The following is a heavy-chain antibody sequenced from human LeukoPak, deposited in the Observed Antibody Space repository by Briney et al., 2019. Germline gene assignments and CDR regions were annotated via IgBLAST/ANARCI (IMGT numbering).Heavy chain of an antibody. CDR3: ARTLILYSSGWYYFDY. Sequence: SETLSLTCAVYGGSFSGYYWSWIRQPPGKGLEWIGEINHSGSTNYNPSLKSRVTISVDTSKDQFSLKLSSVTAADTAVYYCARTLILYSSGWYYFDYWGQGTLVTVSS. V-gene: IGHV4-34*01. J-gene: IGHJ4*02. CDR1: GGSFSGYY. D-gene: IGHD6-19*01. CDR2: INHSGST.